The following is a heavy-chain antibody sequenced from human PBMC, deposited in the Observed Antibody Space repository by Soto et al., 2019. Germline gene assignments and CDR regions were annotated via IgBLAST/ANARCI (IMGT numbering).Heavy chain of an antibody. D-gene: IGHD2-15*01. J-gene: IGHJ6*03. CDR3: ARGICIGRGGSCYYKTGYYYYYYMDV. V-gene: IGHV4-34*01. CDR1: GGSFSGYD. CDR2: INHSGST. Sequence: SETLSLTCAVYGGSFSGYDWSWIRQPPGKGLEWIGEINHSGSTNYNPSLKSRVTISVDTSKNQFSLKLSSVTAADTAVYYCARGICIGRGGSCYYKTGYYYYYYMDVWGKGTTVTVSS.